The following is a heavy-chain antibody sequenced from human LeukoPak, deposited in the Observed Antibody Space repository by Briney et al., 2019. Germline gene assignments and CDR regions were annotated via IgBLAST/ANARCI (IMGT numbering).Heavy chain of an antibody. CDR1: GFTFSSYD. CDR3: ARAFPHNYYDILTGYRDPLYYFDY. Sequence: PGGSLRLSCAASGFTFSSYDMHWVRQATGKGLEWVSAIGTAGDTYYPGSVKGRFTISSENAKNYLYVEMNRMRAGETAVYYCARAFPHNYYDILTGYRDPLYYFDYWGQGTLVTVSS. CDR2: IGTAGDT. J-gene: IGHJ4*02. D-gene: IGHD3-9*01. V-gene: IGHV3-13*01.